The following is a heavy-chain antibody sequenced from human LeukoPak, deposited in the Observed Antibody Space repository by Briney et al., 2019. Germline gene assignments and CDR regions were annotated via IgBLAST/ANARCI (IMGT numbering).Heavy chain of an antibody. D-gene: IGHD3-10*01. CDR2: VSYNGLEI. CDR1: WVLFKEHG. Sequence: PGRSLRLSCAGSWVLFKEHGPHWVRPAPSKGLGWLALVSYNGLEIYYGDSVKGRFTISRDNSRDTVYLQMNSLTPEDTAVYYCVRVRGVMTGPYDYWGQGTLVTVSS. J-gene: IGHJ4*02. CDR3: VRVRGVMTGPYDY. V-gene: IGHV3-30*03.